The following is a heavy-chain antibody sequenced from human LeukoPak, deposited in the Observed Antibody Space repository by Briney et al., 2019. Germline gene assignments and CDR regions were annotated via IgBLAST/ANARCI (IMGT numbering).Heavy chain of an antibody. CDR1: GYTLTGYS. V-gene: IGHV1-2*02. J-gene: IGHJ5*02. Sequence: ASVKVSCKASGYTLTGYSIHWVRQAPGQGLEWMGCINPNSGDTNYPQKFQDGVTLSRDTSISTAYMELTDLRSDDTAMYYCARPNGDYYNWFDPWGQGTLVTVSS. CDR3: ARPNGDYYNWFDP. CDR2: INPNSGDT. D-gene: IGHD2-21*02.